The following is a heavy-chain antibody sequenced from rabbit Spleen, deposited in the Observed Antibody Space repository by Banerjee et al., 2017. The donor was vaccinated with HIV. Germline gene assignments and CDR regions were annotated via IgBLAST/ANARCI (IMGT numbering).Heavy chain of an antibody. J-gene: IGHJ4*01. CDR1: GFSFSSRYW. Sequence: QSLEESGGELVKPGASLTLTCTASGFSFSSRYWISWVRQAPEKGLEWMADIFTGSSGTTSYASWAKGRFTISKTSSTTVTLQMTSLTVADTATYFCARDLTGVIGWNFGWWGQGTLVTVS. CDR2: IFTGSSGTT. D-gene: IGHD1-1*01. CDR3: ARDLTGVIGWNFGW. V-gene: IGHV1S40*01.